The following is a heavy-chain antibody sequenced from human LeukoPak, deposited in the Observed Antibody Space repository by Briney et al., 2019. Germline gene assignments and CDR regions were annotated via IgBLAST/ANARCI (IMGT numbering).Heavy chain of an antibody. CDR2: ISAYNGNT. V-gene: IGHV1-18*01. D-gene: IGHD3-16*02. Sequence: GASVKVSCKASGYTFTSYGISWVRQAPGQGLEWMGWISAYNGNTNYAQKLQGRVTMTTDTSTSTAYMELRSLRSDDTAVYYCARANMITFGGVIVLEAFDIWGQGTMVTVSS. J-gene: IGHJ3*02. CDR3: ARANMITFGGVIVLEAFDI. CDR1: GYTFTSYG.